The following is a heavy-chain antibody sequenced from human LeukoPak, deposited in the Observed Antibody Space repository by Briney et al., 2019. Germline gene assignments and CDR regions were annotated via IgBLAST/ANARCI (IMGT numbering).Heavy chain of an antibody. Sequence: EASVKVSCKASGYTFTSYGISWVRQAPGQGLEWMGGIIPIFGTANYAQKFQGRVTITADESTSTAYMELSSLRSEDTAVYYCASQTIVVVPAAKYYYHYYMDVWGKGTTVTVSS. CDR3: ASQTIVVVPAAKYYYHYYMDV. CDR2: IIPIFGTA. CDR1: GYTFTSYG. V-gene: IGHV1-69*13. D-gene: IGHD2-2*01. J-gene: IGHJ6*03.